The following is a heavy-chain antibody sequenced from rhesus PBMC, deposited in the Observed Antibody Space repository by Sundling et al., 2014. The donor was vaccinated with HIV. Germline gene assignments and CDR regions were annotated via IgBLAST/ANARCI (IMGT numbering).Heavy chain of an antibody. CDR2: ISSTGKII. V-gene: IGHV3S4*01. J-gene: IGHJ4*01. CDR3: TRREGLYYFDH. D-gene: IGHD4-17*01. CDR1: GITFSSDD. Sequence: EVKLVESGGGLVQPGGSLRLSCAASGITFSSDDMSWVRQALGKGLEWVSSISSTGKIISYADSVKGRFTISRDNAKNSLSLQLNSLKTEDTAVYYCTRREGLYYFDHWGQGVLVTVSS.